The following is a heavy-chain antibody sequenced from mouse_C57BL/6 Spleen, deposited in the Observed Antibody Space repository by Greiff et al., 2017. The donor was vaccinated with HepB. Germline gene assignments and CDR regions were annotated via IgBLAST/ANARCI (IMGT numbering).Heavy chain of an antibody. CDR2: IYPRSGNT. CDR1: GYTFTSYG. CDR3: ARRSITTVVEASFAY. V-gene: IGHV1-81*01. J-gene: IGHJ3*01. Sequence: QVQLKESGAELARPGASVKLSCKASGYTFTSYGISWVKQRTGQGLEWIGEIYPRSGNTYYNEKFKGKATLTADKSSSTAYMELRSLTSEDSAVYFCARRSITTVVEASFAYWGQGTLVTVSA. D-gene: IGHD1-1*01.